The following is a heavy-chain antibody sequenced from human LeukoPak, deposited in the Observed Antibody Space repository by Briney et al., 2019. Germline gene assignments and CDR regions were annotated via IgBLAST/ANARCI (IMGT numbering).Heavy chain of an antibody. D-gene: IGHD3-22*01. V-gene: IGHV3-23*01. CDR1: GFTFSSYS. CDR3: AKDHRYYDSSGYYGLDY. J-gene: IGHJ4*02. CDR2: ISGSGDTT. Sequence: PWGSLRLSCAASGFTFSSYSMSWVRQAPGKGLEWVSLISGSGDTTNYADSVKGRFTISRDNSKNTLYLQMNSLRAEDTAVYYCAKDHRYYDSSGYYGLDYWGQGTLVTVSS.